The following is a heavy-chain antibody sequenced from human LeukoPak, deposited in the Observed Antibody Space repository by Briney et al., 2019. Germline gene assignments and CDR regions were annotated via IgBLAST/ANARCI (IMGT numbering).Heavy chain of an antibody. CDR2: IYPGDSDT. J-gene: IGHJ6*03. CDR1: GYSFTSYW. Sequence: GESLQISCKGSGYSFTSYWIGWVRQMPGKGLGWMGIIYPGDSDTRYSTYFQGQVTISAHKTISTAYLQWSSLKASDTAMYYCARRDSSWYLGDYYYYYMDVWGKGTTVTVSS. D-gene: IGHD6-13*01. CDR3: ARRDSSWYLGDYYYYYMDV. V-gene: IGHV5-51*01.